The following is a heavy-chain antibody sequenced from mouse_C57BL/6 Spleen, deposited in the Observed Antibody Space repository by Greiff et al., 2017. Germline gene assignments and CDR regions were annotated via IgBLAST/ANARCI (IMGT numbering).Heavy chain of an antibody. J-gene: IGHJ2*01. V-gene: IGHV1-52*01. Sequence: QVQLQQPGAELVRPGSSVKLSCKASGYTFTSYWMHWVKQRPIKGLEWIGNIDPSDSETHYNQKFKDKATLSVDKSSSKAYMQIRRLTSEDSAVYYCARSPYGSYVDYWGQGTTLTVSS. CDR3: ARSPYGSYVDY. D-gene: IGHD2-1*01. CDR1: GYTFTSYW. CDR2: IDPSDSET.